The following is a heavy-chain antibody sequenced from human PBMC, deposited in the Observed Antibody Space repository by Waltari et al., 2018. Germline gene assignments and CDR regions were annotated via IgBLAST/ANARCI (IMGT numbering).Heavy chain of an antibody. CDR2: IDYSGST. J-gene: IGHJ4*02. CDR1: DDSFNDYY. D-gene: IGHD1-1*01. V-gene: IGHV4-59*01. Sequence: QVQLQESGPGLVKPSETLSLLCTISDDSFNDYYWCWIRQPPGKGLEWLGYIDYSGSTDSSPSCKSRVTMSIDTSKNQFSLNLSSVSAADTAVYYCARDEATGYFDSWGQGTLVTVSS. CDR3: ARDEATGYFDS.